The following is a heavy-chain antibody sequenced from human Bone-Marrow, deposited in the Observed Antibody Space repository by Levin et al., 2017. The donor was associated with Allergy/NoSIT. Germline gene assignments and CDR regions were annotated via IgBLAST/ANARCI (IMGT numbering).Heavy chain of an antibody. J-gene: IGHJ6*02. CDR2: IHYSGST. D-gene: IGHD6-19*01. CDR1: GGSISTYY. CDR3: ARDERLAVAGISPIYYYHYGMDV. Sequence: PSETLSLTFSVSGGSISTYYWSWIRQPPGKGLEWIGNIHYSGSTDYNPSLKSRVTISVDTSKNQFSLKLSSVTAADTAVYYCARDERLAVAGISPIYYYHYGMDVWGQGTTVTVSS. V-gene: IGHV4-59*01.